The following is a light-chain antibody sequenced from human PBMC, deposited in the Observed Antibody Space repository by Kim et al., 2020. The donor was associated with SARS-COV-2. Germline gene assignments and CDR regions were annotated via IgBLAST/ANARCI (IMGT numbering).Light chain of an antibody. V-gene: IGLV6-57*02. CDR1: SGTSASSY. J-gene: IGLJ3*02. CDR3: QSYDSSNLNWV. CDR2: EDN. Sequence: TATISCTGTSGTSASSYLQWYQQRPGSAPTTVIYEDNQSPSGVPDRFSGSIDSSSNSASLTISGLKTEDEADYYCQSYDSSNLNWVFGGGTQLTVL.